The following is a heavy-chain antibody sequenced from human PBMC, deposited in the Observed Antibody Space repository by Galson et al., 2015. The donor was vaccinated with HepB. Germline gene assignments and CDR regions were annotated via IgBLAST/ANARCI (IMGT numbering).Heavy chain of an antibody. V-gene: IGHV3-7*01. CDR2: IKDDGSET. D-gene: IGHD2/OR15-2a*01. J-gene: IGHJ3*02. CDR3: VRDLTYFGTFVYYDALDI. CDR1: GFTFSSYW. Sequence: SLRLSCAASGFTFSSYWMTWVRQAPGKGLEWVANIKDDGSETNYVDAVKGRFTISRDNVATSLLLQMNTLRPEETAVYYCVRDLTYFGTFVYYDALDIWGHGTMVIVSS.